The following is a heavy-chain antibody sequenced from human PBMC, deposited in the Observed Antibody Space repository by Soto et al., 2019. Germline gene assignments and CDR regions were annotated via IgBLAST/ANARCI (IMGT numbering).Heavy chain of an antibody. J-gene: IGHJ6*02. CDR2: IIPIFGTA. Sequence: RASVKVSCKASGGTFSSYAISWVRQAPGQGLEWMGGIIPIFGTANYAQKFQGRVTITADKSTSTAYMELSSLRSEDTAVYYCARAVGVRGINYYYYYGMDVWGQGTTVTVSS. D-gene: IGHD3-10*01. CDR3: ARAVGVRGINYYYYYGMDV. CDR1: GGTFSSYA. V-gene: IGHV1-69*06.